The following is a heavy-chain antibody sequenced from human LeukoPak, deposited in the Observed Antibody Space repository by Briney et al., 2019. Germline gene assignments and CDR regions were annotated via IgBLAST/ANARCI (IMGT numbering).Heavy chain of an antibody. J-gene: IGHJ6*03. CDR1: GYTFTSYA. V-gene: IGHV1-69*13. CDR2: IIPIFGTA. CDR3: ARVVAAPPWGDYYYMDV. D-gene: IGHD2-15*01. Sequence: ASVKVSCKASGYTFTSYAISWVRQAPGQGLEWMGGIIPIFGTANYAQKFQGRVTITADESTSTAYMELSSLRSEDTAVYYCARVVAAPPWGDYYYMDVWGKGTTVTVSS.